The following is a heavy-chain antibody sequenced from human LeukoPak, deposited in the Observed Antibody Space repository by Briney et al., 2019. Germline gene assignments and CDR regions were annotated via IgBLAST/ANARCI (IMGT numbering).Heavy chain of an antibody. CDR1: GFTFSSYA. Sequence: PGRSLRLSCAASGFTFSSYAMHWVRQAPGKGLEWVAVISYDGSNKYYADSVKGRFPISRDNSKNTLYLQMNSLRAEDTAVYYCARDPELLWFGELSGYFDYWGQGTLVTVSS. V-gene: IGHV3-30*04. CDR3: ARDPELLWFGELSGYFDY. CDR2: ISYDGSNK. D-gene: IGHD3-10*01. J-gene: IGHJ4*02.